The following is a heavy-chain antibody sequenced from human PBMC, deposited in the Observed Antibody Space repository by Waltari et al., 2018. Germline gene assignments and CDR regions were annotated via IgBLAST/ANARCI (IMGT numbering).Heavy chain of an antibody. CDR1: GGSISSGDYY. CDR3: ARATRGVATIIDY. Sequence: QVQLQESGPGLVKPSQTLSLTCTVSGGSISSGDYYWSWIRQPPGKGLEWIGYIYYSGSTYYNPSLKSRVTISVDTSKNQFSLKLGSVTAADTAVYYCARATRGVATIIDYWGQGTLVTVSS. V-gene: IGHV4-30-4*08. CDR2: IYYSGST. J-gene: IGHJ4*02. D-gene: IGHD5-12*01.